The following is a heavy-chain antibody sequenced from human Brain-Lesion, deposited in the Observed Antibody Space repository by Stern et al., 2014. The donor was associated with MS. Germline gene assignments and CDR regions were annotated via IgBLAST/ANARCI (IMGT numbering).Heavy chain of an antibody. V-gene: IGHV4-61*02. CDR2: IHPSGSA. Sequence: MQLVEYGPGLVKPSQTLSLTCTVSGGSISSGSDYWSWIRQPVGKGLEWIGRIHPSGSAFYTPSLKSRVTISTDTSMNQFSLELNSATAADTAIYYCASGYRIFDYWGQGILVTVSS. CDR3: ASGYRIFDY. D-gene: IGHD5-18*01. J-gene: IGHJ4*02. CDR1: GGSISSGSDY.